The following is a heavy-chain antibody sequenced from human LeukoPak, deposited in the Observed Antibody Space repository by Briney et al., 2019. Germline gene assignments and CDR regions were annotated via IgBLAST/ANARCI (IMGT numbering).Heavy chain of an antibody. CDR2: ISGSGGST. CDR3: AQGVRGVIGLGAFDI. CDR1: GFTFSSYA. J-gene: IGHJ3*02. D-gene: IGHD3-10*01. Sequence: PGGSLRLFCAASGFTFSSYAMSWVRQAPGKGLEWVSAISGSGGSTYYADSVKGRFTISRDNSKNTLYLQMNSLRAEDTAVYYCAQGVRGVIGLGAFDIWGQGTMVTVSS. V-gene: IGHV3-23*01.